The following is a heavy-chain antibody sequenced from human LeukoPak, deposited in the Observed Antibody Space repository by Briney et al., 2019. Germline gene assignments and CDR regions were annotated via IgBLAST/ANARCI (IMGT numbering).Heavy chain of an antibody. CDR3: ARAQKTMLSRAVYFFDF. Sequence: SETLSLTCNVSGASISDYYWSWIRQSPTRGLEWIGYVSSRGATNNNPSLKSRVTTSAHTSENQLSLILTSVTAADTAVYYCARAQKTMLSRAVYFFDFWGQGLLVTVSS. V-gene: IGHV4-59*01. CDR1: GASISDYY. D-gene: IGHD2-2*01. CDR2: VSSRGAT. J-gene: IGHJ4*02.